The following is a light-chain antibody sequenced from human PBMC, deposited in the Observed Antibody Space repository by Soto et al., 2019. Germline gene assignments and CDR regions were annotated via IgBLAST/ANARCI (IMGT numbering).Light chain of an antibody. CDR3: QHFGGTTFT. CDR2: GAS. CDR1: QSVSSSY. Sequence: EILLTQSPGTPSLFPGEGGTLSCRASQSVSSSYIAWYQQRPGQTPSLLIYGASTRATGIPDRFSGSGSGTHFTLTISRLEPGDFAVYYCQHFGGTTFTFGQGTRLEIK. V-gene: IGKV3-20*01. J-gene: IGKJ5*01.